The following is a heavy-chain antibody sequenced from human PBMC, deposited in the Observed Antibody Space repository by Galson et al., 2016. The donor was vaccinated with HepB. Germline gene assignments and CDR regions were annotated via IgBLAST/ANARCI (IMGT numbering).Heavy chain of an antibody. D-gene: IGHD3-10*01. CDR2: INHSGST. J-gene: IGHJ6*04. CDR3: ARLYGSGSYYNKWYYGMDV. Sequence: SETLSLTCAVYGGSFSGYYWSWIRQPPGKGLEWIGEINHSGSTNHNPSLKSRVTISVDTSKNQFSLKLSSVTAADTAVYYCARLYGSGSYYNKWYYGMDVWGKGTTVTVSS. V-gene: IGHV4-34*01. CDR1: GGSFSGYY.